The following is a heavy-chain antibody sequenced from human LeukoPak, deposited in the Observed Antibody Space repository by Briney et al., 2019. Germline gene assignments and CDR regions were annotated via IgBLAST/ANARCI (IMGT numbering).Heavy chain of an antibody. D-gene: IGHD3-22*01. Sequence: PGGSLRLSCAASGFTFSSYSMNWVRQAQGKGLEWVSSISSSSSYIYYADSVKGRFTISRDNAKNSLYLQMNSLRAEDTAVYYCARVQATYYYDSSGYFLDYWGQGTLVTVSS. J-gene: IGHJ4*02. CDR1: GFTFSSYS. CDR2: ISSSSSYI. V-gene: IGHV3-21*01. CDR3: ARVQATYYYDSSGYFLDY.